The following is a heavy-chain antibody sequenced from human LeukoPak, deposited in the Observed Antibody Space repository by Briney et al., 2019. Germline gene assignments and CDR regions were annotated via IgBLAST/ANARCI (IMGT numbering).Heavy chain of an antibody. V-gene: IGHV3-48*03. CDR1: GFTFSSFE. Sequence: GGSLRLSCAASGFTFSSFEMKWVRQAPGKGLEWVSYISSGGSTIYYADSVKGRFTISRDNAKNSLYLQMNSLRAEDTAVYYCARYGSGWYWGQGTLVTVSS. D-gene: IGHD6-19*01. CDR3: ARYGSGWY. J-gene: IGHJ4*02. CDR2: ISSGGSTI.